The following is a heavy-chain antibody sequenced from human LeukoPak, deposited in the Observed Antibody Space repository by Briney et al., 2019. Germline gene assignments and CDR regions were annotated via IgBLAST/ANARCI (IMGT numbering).Heavy chain of an antibody. CDR3: ARDRRVAAATSDWFDP. V-gene: IGHV3-33*01. D-gene: IGHD2-15*01. J-gene: IGHJ5*02. CDR1: GFTFSSYG. CDR2: IWYDGSNK. Sequence: GGSLRLSCAASGFTFSSYGTHWVRQAPGKGLEWVAVIWYDGSNKYYADSVKGRFTISRDNSKNTLYLQMNSLRAEDTAVYYCARDRRVAAATSDWFDPWGQGTLVTVSS.